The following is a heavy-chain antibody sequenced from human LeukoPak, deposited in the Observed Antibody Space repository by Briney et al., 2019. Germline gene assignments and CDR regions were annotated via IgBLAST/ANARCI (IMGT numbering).Heavy chain of an antibody. J-gene: IGHJ4*02. V-gene: IGHV5-51*01. CDR2: IYPGDSDT. CDR3: ARPISIAVADDRPGYFDY. CDR1: GYSFTSYW. Sequence: GESLKISCKGSGYSFTSYWIGWVRQMPGKGLEWMGIIYPGDSDTRYSPSFQGQVTISADKSISTAYLQWSSLKASDTAMYYCARPISIAVADDRPGYFDYWGQGTLVTVSS. D-gene: IGHD6-19*01.